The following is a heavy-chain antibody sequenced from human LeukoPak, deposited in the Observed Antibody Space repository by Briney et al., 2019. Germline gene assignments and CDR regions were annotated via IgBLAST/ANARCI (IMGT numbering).Heavy chain of an antibody. D-gene: IGHD3-10*01. CDR2: ISISGRTI. CDR3: ARTKSENAYGQHHGLDN. V-gene: IGHV3-11*01. Sequence: GGSLRLSCAASGITFSDHYMNWIRQAPGKGRGWVSYISISGRTIDYADSGKGRFTISRDNAKTSMYLQMNSLRTEDTAVYYCARTKSENAYGQHHGLDNWGQGILVTVSS. CDR1: GITFSDHY. J-gene: IGHJ4*02.